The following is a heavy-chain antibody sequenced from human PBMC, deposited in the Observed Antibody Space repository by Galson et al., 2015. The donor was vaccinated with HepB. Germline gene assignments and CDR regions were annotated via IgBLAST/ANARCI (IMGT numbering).Heavy chain of an antibody. J-gene: IGHJ3*02. CDR3: AREEVVMGATGLPNAFDI. V-gene: IGHV3-21*01. Sequence: SLRLSCAASGFTFSSYSMNWVRQAPGKGLEWVSSISGSSSYIYYADSVKGRFTISRDNAKNSLYLQMNSLRAEDTAVYYCAREEVVMGATGLPNAFDIWGQGTMVTVSS. D-gene: IGHD1-26*01. CDR1: GFTFSSYS. CDR2: ISGSSSYI.